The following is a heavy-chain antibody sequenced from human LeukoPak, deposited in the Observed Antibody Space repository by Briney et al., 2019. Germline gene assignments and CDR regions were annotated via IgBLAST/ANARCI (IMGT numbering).Heavy chain of an antibody. CDR2: IYYSGST. J-gene: IGHJ4*02. CDR1: GGSISSSSYY. CDR3: ARDVVAARGSFDY. Sequence: SETLSLTCTVSGGSISSSSYYWGWIRQPPGKGLEWIGSIYYSGSTYYNPSLKSRVTMSVDMSKNQFSLKLRSVTAADTAVYYCARDVVAARGSFDYWGQGTLVTVSS. V-gene: IGHV4-39*07. D-gene: IGHD2-2*01.